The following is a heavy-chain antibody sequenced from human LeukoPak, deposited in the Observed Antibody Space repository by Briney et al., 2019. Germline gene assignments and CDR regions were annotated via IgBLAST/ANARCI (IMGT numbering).Heavy chain of an antibody. CDR3: ARHLGIAAAGTGGEGWFDP. J-gene: IGHJ5*02. D-gene: IGHD6-13*01. CDR1: GGSIISYY. V-gene: IGHV4-59*01. Sequence: PSETLSLTCTVSGGSIISYYWTWIRQPPGRGLEWIGYIYYSGSTNYNPSLKSRVTISVDTARNQFSLRLSSVTAADTAVYYCARHLGIAAAGTGGEGWFDPWGQGTLVTVSS. CDR2: IYYSGST.